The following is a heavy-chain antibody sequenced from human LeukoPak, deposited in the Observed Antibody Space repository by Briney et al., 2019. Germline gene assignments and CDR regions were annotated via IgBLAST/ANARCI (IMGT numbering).Heavy chain of an antibody. J-gene: IGHJ4*02. D-gene: IGHD4-17*01. CDR2: IRNDESNK. CDR3: AKDRDMTTVTGPDY. CDR1: GFVFSDYG. V-gene: IGHV3-30*02. Sequence: PGGSLRLSCAASGFVFSDYGMHWVRQAPGKGLEWVAFIRNDESNKYYAGSVKGRFTISRDYSKNTLHLQMNSPKTEDTAVYYCAKDRDMTTVTGPDYWGQGALVTVSS.